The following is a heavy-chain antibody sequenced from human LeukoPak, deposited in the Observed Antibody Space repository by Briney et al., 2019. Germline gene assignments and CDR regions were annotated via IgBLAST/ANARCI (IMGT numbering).Heavy chain of an antibody. Sequence: PGGSLRLSCAASGFTFDDYAMHWVRQAPGKGLEWVSLISWDGGSTYYADSVKGRFTISRDNSKNSLYLQMNSLRAEDTALYYCAKGGYYDSSGHYALGKGWGQGTLVTVSS. CDR2: ISWDGGST. CDR1: GFTFDDYA. V-gene: IGHV3-43D*03. CDR3: AKGGYYDSSGHYALGKG. D-gene: IGHD3-22*01. J-gene: IGHJ4*02.